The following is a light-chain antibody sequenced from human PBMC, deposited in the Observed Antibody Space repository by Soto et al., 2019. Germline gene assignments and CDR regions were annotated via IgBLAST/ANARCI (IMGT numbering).Light chain of an antibody. CDR1: QSVSSY. V-gene: IGKV3-11*01. Sequence: EIVLTQSPATLSLSPGERATLSCRASQSVSSYLAWYQQKPSQAPRLLIYDASNRATGIPARFSGSGSGTDFILTISSLEPEDFAVYYCQQRSNWPLTFGGGTKV. J-gene: IGKJ4*01. CDR3: QQRSNWPLT. CDR2: DAS.